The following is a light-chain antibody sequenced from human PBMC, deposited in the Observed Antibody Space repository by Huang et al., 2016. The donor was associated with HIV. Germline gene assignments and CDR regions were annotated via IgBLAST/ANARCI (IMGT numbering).Light chain of an antibody. CDR1: RSLPSF. V-gene: IGKV3-11*01. CDR3: QQRTNWPRT. J-gene: IGKJ1*01. Sequence: EVVLTQSPATLSLSPGERATLSCRASRSLPSFLAWYQQKPGQAPRLLIYDASNRATCVPARFSGSGSGTDFTLTISSLEPEDFAVYYCQQRTNWPRTFGQGTKVEVK. CDR2: DAS.